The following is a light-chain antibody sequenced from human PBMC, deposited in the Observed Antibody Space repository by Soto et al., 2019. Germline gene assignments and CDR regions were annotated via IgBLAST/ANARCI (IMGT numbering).Light chain of an antibody. CDR1: QSVSSY. V-gene: IGKV3-11*01. CDR3: QQRSNWPYT. Sequence: EIVFTQSPATLSFSPAERATLSCRASQSVSSYFAWYQQKPCQAPRLLIYEASSRSTGLPARFSGSGSGTDFTLTITSLEPEDFAVYYCQQRSNWPYTFGQGNKLEIK. CDR2: EAS. J-gene: IGKJ2*01.